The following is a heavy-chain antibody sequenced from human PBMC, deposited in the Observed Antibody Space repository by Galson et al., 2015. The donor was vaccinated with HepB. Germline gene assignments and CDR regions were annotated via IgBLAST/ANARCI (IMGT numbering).Heavy chain of an antibody. D-gene: IGHD6-13*01. CDR1: GFTSSGSA. Sequence: SLRLSCAASGFTSSGSAMHWVRQASGKGLEWVGRIGSKAHNYATADVASVKGRFTISRDDSKSTAYLQMNSLKTEDTAVYYCTRLGYLSGYSSKWGQGTLVTVSS. CDR2: IGSKAHNYAT. CDR3: TRLGYLSGYSSK. V-gene: IGHV3-73*01. J-gene: IGHJ4*02.